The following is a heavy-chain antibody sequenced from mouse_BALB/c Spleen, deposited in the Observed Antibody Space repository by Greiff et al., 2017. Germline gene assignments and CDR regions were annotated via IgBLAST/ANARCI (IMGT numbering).Heavy chain of an antibody. V-gene: IGHV1S81*02. CDR2: INPSNGGT. CDR3: TRSGDYDSYYYAMDY. CDR1: GYTFTSYY. Sequence: VQLQESGAELVKPGASVKLSCKASGYTFTSYYMYWVKQRPGQGLEWIGEINPSNGGTNFNEKFKSKATLTVDKSSSTAYMQLSSLTSEDSAVYYCTRSGDYDSYYYAMDYWGQGTSVTVSS. J-gene: IGHJ4*01. D-gene: IGHD2-4*01.